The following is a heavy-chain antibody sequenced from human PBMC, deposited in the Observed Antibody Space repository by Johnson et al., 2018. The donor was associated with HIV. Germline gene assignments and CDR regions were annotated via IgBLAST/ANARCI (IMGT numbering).Heavy chain of an antibody. Sequence: QMMLVESGGGVVQPGRSLRLSCAASGFTFSSYGMHWVRQAPGKGLEWVAVISYDGSSKYYADSVKGRFTISRDNSRNTLYLQMNSLRAEDTAVYYCARDQAIFGVVLASDAFDIWGQGTMVTVSS. J-gene: IGHJ3*02. CDR2: ISYDGSSK. V-gene: IGHV3-30*19. D-gene: IGHD3-3*01. CDR1: GFTFSSYG. CDR3: ARDQAIFGVVLASDAFDI.